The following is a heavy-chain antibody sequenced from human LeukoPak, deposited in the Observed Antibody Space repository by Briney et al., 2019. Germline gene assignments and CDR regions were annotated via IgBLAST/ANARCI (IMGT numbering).Heavy chain of an antibody. CDR3: ARGAGAYNYYAMDV. CDR2: ISSSGSTI. J-gene: IGHJ6*01. Sequence: GGSLRLSCAASGFTFSDYYMSWIRQAPGKGREWVSYISSSGSTIYYADSVKGRFTISRDNSKNTLYLQMNSLRAEDTALYYCARGAGAYNYYAMDVWGQGTTVTVSS. V-gene: IGHV3-11*04. CDR1: GFTFSDYY. D-gene: IGHD6-19*01.